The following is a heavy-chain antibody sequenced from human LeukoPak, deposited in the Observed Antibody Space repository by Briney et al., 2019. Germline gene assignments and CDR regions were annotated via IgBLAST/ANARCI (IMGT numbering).Heavy chain of an antibody. D-gene: IGHD2-15*01. J-gene: IGHJ4*02. Sequence: ASVKVSCKTSGYTFTSYGITWVRQAPGKGLEWMGWISAYNGNIDYAQNLQGRVTMTTDTSTSTAYMELRSLRSDDTAVYYCTIMTHCTGGTCSSYDHWGQGTMVAVSS. CDR1: GYTFTSYG. CDR3: TIMTHCTGGTCSSYDH. V-gene: IGHV1-18*01. CDR2: ISAYNGNI.